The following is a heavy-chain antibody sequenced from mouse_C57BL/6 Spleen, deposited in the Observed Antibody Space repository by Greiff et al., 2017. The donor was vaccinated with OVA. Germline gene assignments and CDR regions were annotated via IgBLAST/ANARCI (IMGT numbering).Heavy chain of an antibody. CDR1: GYTFTSYW. V-gene: IGHV1-52*01. D-gene: IGHD2-4*01. CDR2: IDPSDSET. Sequence: QVQLQQPGAELVRPGSSVKLSCKASGYTFTSYWMHWVKQRPIQGLEWIGNIDPSDSETHYNQKFKDKATLTVDKSSRTAYMQLSSLTSEDSAVYYCAGSGDYDGAWFAYWGQGTLVTVSA. J-gene: IGHJ3*01. CDR3: AGSGDYDGAWFAY.